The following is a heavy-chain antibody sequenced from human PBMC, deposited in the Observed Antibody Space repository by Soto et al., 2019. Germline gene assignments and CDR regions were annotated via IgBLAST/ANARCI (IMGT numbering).Heavy chain of an antibody. CDR3: AKKYYDSSGYYCFDY. Sequence: GGSLRLSCAASGFTFSSYAMSWVRQAPGKGLEWVSAISGSGGSTYYADSVKGRFTISRDNSKNTLYLQMNSLRAEDTAVYYCAKKYYDSSGYYCFDYWGKGTLVTVSS. CDR2: ISGSGGST. D-gene: IGHD3-22*01. CDR1: GFTFSSYA. V-gene: IGHV3-23*01. J-gene: IGHJ4*02.